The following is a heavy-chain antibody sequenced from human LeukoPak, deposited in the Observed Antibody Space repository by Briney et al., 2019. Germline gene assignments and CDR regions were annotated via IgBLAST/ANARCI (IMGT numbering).Heavy chain of an antibody. J-gene: IGHJ6*03. Sequence: PGGSLRLSCAASGFKFDNYAMTWVRQAPGKGLEWVSSIGISGYSTYYADSLKGRVTISRDNSNNTLFLEMNNLRAEDTAVYYCANGRPGARTFYYFYMAVWGXGTTVIVSS. CDR3: ANGRPGARTFYYFYMAV. D-gene: IGHD1-7*01. V-gene: IGHV3-23*01. CDR1: GFKFDNYA. CDR2: IGISGYST.